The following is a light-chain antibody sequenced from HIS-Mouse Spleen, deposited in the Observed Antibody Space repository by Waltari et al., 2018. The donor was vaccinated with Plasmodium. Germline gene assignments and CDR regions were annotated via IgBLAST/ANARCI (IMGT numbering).Light chain of an antibody. Sequence: DIQMTKSPSTLSASVGDRVTITCRARQSISSWLSWYQQKPGKAPKLLIYKASSLESGVPSRVSGSGSGTEFTLTISSLQPDDFATYYCQQYNSYSGTFGGGTKVEIK. V-gene: IGKV1-5*03. J-gene: IGKJ4*01. CDR1: QSISSW. CDR3: QQYNSYSGT. CDR2: KAS.